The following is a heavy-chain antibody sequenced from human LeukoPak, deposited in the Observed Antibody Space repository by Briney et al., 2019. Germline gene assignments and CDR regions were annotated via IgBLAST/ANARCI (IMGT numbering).Heavy chain of an antibody. V-gene: IGHV4-31*03. CDR3: ARDSGLVFDY. CDR1: GGPISSDDKY. D-gene: IGHD3-10*01. J-gene: IGHJ4*02. Sequence: SQTLSLTCTVSGGPISSDDKYWSWIRHFPGKGLEWIGYIYSTGDTYYNPSLKSRLTISLDSSKNQFSLNLTSVTAADTAVYYCARDSGLVFDYWGQGTLVTVS. CDR2: IYSTGDT.